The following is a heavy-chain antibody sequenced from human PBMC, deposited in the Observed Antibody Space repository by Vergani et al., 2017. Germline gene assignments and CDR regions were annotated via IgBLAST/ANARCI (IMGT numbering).Heavy chain of an antibody. D-gene: IGHD6-13*01. V-gene: IGHV1-8*01. CDR2: MNPNSGNT. CDR1: GYTFTSYD. CDR3: AKDRLVRYSRYYFDY. J-gene: IGHJ4*02. Sequence: QVQLVQSGAEVKKPGASVKVSCKASGYTFTSYDINWVRQATGQGLEWMGWMNPNSGNTGYAQKFQGRVAMTRYTSISTAYMELSGLRAEDTALYYCAKDRLVRYSRYYFDYWGQGTLVTVSS.